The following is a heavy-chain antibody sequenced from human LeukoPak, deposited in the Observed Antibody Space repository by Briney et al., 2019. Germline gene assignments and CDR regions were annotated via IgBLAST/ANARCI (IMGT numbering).Heavy chain of an antibody. Sequence: PSETLALTCTVSGGSISSYYRSWIRQPPGKGLEWIGYIYYSGSTNYNPSLKSRVTISVDTSKNQFSLKLRSVTAADTAVYYCARASLIATAGPFNYWGQGTLVTVSS. CDR1: GGSISSYY. J-gene: IGHJ4*02. V-gene: IGHV4-59*01. CDR2: IYYSGST. D-gene: IGHD6-13*01. CDR3: ARASLIATAGPFNY.